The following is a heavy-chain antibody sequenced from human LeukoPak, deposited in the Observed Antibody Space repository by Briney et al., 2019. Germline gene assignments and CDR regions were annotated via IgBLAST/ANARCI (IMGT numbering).Heavy chain of an antibody. Sequence: GESLKISCRASGYSFTTYWIGWVRQMPGKGLEWMGIIYPGDSDSRYSPSFQGQVTISADKSSNTAYLQWSSLKASDTAMYYCARGLDGYSYGGDYWGQGALVTVSS. J-gene: IGHJ4*02. V-gene: IGHV5-51*01. CDR1: GYSFTTYW. CDR2: IYPGDSDS. CDR3: ARGLDGYSYGGDY. D-gene: IGHD5-18*01.